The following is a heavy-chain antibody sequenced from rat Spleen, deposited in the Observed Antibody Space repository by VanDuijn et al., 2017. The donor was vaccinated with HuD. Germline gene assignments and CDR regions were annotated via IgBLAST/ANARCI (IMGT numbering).Heavy chain of an antibody. J-gene: IGHJ3*01. Sequence: EVQLVESGGGLVQPERSLKLSCAASGFTFSDYAMAWVRQAPTKGLEWVAIISYDGLGTYYRDSVKGRFTISRDNPKSTLYLQMNSLRSEDTATYYCARSDGVHYYLPFADWGHGTLVTASS. CDR3: ARSDGVHYYLPFAD. D-gene: IGHD1-1*01. CDR1: GFTFSDYA. V-gene: IGHV5-29*01. CDR2: ISYDGLGT.